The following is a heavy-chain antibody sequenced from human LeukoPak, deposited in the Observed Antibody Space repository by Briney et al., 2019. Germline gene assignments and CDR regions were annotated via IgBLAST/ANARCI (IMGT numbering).Heavy chain of an antibody. CDR1: GGSISSYY. V-gene: IGHV4-59*01. CDR2: IYCSGST. J-gene: IGHJ4*02. D-gene: IGHD2-15*01. CDR3: AREVGYCSGGSCYSYFDY. Sequence: PSETLSLTCTVSGGSISSYYWSWIRQPPGKGQGWIGYIYCSGSTNYNASLTNRVTISVDTSKNQFSLKLSSVTAADTAVYYCAREVGYCSGGSCYSYFDYWGQGTLVTVSS.